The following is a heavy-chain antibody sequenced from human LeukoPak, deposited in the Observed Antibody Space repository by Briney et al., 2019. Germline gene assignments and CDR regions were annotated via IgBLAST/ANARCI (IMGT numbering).Heavy chain of an antibody. CDR3: ARDPHRRDGYNSGWFDP. CDR1: GYTFTSYA. D-gene: IGHD5-24*01. Sequence: GASVKVSCKASGYTFTSYAMNWVRQAPGQGLEWMGWINTNTGNPTYAQGFTGRFVFSLDTSVSTAYLQISSLKAEDTAVYYCARDPHRRDGYNSGWFDPWGQGTLVTVSS. J-gene: IGHJ5*02. CDR2: INTNTGNP. V-gene: IGHV7-4-1*02.